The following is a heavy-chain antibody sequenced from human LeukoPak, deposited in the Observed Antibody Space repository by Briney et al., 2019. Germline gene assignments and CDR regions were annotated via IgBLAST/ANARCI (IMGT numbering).Heavy chain of an antibody. CDR3: VREGEGPLSKDFDY. J-gene: IGHJ4*02. V-gene: IGHV1-2*02. CDR2: INPNSGGT. CDR1: GYTFTGYY. D-gene: IGHD2/OR15-2a*01. Sequence: ASVKVSCKASGYTFTGYYMHWVRQAPGQGLEWMGWINPNSGGTNYAQKFQGRVTMTRDTSMSTAYMELTRLTSDDTAVYYCVREGEGPLSKDFDYWGQGTLVTVSS.